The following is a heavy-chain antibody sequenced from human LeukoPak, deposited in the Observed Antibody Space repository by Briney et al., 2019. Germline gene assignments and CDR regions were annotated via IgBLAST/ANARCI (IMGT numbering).Heavy chain of an antibody. CDR3: ARWLEVTNYYYYGMDV. J-gene: IGHJ6*02. Sequence: GASVKVSCKASGYTFTSYDINWVRQATGQGLEWMGWMNPNSGNTGYAQKFQGRVTMTRNTSISTAYMELSSLRSEDTAVYYCARWLEVTNYYYYGMDVWGQGTTVTVPS. V-gene: IGHV1-8*01. D-gene: IGHD4-17*01. CDR2: MNPNSGNT. CDR1: GYTFTSYD.